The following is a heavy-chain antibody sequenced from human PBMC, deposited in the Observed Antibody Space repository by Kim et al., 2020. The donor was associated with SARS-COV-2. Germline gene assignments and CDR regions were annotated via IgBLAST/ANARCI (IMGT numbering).Heavy chain of an antibody. J-gene: IGHJ4*02. CDR1: GFTFSNAW. D-gene: IGHD6-19*01. CDR3: TTDWPPALYSSGWSGGFDY. Sequence: GGSLRLSCAASGFTFSNAWMSWVRQAPGKGLEWVGRIKSKTDGGTTDYAAPVKGRFTISRDDSKNTLYLQMNSLKTEDTAVYYCTTDWPPALYSSGWSGGFDYWGQGTLVTVSS. V-gene: IGHV3-15*01. CDR2: IKSKTDGGTT.